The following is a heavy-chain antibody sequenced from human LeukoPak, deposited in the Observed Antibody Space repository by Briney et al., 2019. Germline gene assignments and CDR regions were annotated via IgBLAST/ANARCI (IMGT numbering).Heavy chain of an antibody. CDR2: IKQDGSDK. V-gene: IGHV3-7*01. J-gene: IGHJ5*02. Sequence: PGGSLRLSCAASGFIFSSYWMTWVRQAPGKGLEWVANIKQDGSDKYYVDSVRGRFTISRDNAKNSLFLQMNSLRAEDAAVYYCARGGRSGSPWGQGTLDTVSS. CDR3: ARGGRSGSP. D-gene: IGHD1-26*01. CDR1: GFIFSSYW.